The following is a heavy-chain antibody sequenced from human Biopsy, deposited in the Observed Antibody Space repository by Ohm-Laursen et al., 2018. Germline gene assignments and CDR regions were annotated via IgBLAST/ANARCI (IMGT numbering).Heavy chain of an antibody. V-gene: IGHV4-34*01. Sequence: TLSLTCTVSGVSINTGGYFWNWIRQPPGKGLEWIGEINQSGSTKYNPSLKRRATLSADSPNSQFSLRLTSVTAADTAIYYCARGSGYFKLDVWGQGTTVTVSS. D-gene: IGHD5-12*01. CDR1: GVSINTGGYF. CDR2: INQSGST. J-gene: IGHJ6*02. CDR3: ARGSGYFKLDV.